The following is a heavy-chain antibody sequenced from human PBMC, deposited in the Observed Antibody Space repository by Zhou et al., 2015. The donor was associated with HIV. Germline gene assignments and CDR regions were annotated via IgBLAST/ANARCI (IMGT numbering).Heavy chain of an antibody. CDR3: ARGGRVTGTPYYYYYGMDV. CDR2: IIPIFGTA. V-gene: IGHV1-69*06. D-gene: IGHD1-20*01. CDR1: GGTFSSYA. J-gene: IGHJ6*02. Sequence: QVQLVQSGAEVKKPGSSVKVSCKASGGTFSSYAISWVRQAPGQGLEWMGGIIPIFGTANYAQKFQGRVTITADKSTSTAYMELSSLRSEDTAVYYCARGGRVTGTPYYYYYGMDVWGQGTTVTVSS.